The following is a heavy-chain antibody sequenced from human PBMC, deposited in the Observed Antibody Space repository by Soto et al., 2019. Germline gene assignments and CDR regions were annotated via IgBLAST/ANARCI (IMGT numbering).Heavy chain of an antibody. CDR1: GDYISSFY. D-gene: IGHD6-19*01. V-gene: IGHV4-59*01. CDR2: IYYSGSI. CDR3: AKSLWDTSGWKSDY. J-gene: IGHJ4*02. Sequence: PSETLSLTCTVSGDYISSFYWRWIRKNPGKGLEWIGYIYYSGSINYNPSLKSRVTISVDPSKNQFSLRLSSVTAADTAVYYCAKSLWDTSGWKSDYWGQGTLVTVSS.